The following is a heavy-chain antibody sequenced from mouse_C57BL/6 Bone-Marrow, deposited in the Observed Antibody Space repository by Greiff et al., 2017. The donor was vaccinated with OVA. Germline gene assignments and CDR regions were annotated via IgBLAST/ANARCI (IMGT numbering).Heavy chain of an antibody. J-gene: IGHJ2*01. CDR1: GYSITSGYY. Sequence: EVQLQQSGPGLVKPSQSLSLTCSVTGYSITSGYYWNWIRQFPGNKLEWMGYISYDGSNNYNPSLKNRISITRDTSKNQFFLKLNSVTTEDTATYYCARDEADYYGSSRGYWGQGTTLTVSS. D-gene: IGHD1-1*01. CDR2: ISYDGSN. CDR3: ARDEADYYGSSRGY. V-gene: IGHV3-6*01.